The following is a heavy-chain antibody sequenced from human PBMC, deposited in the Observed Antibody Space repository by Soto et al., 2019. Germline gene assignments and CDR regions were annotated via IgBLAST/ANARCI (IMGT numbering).Heavy chain of an antibody. J-gene: IGHJ4*02. CDR3: ARVGSTLAAGTPDY. V-gene: IGHV3-11*01. CDR1: GFTFSDYY. CDR2: ISGSGSIT. Sequence: GGSLRLSCAASGFTFSDYYMSWFRQAPGKGLEWVSYISGSGSITHDAYSVKGRFTISRDNAKNSLYLQMNSLRAEDTAIYYCARVGSTLAAGTPDYWGQGTLVTVSS. D-gene: IGHD6-13*01.